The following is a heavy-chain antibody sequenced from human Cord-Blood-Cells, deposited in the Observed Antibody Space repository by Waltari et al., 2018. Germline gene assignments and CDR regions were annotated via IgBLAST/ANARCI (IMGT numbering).Heavy chain of an antibody. D-gene: IGHD6-6*01. J-gene: IGHJ4*02. Sequence: EVQLVESGGGLVKPGGSLRLSCAASGFTFSSHSMYWVRKAPEKGLECVSSISSSSSYRYHADSVKGRFTISRNNAKNSLYLQMNSLRAEDTAVYYCARDLHSSSSGGNYWGQGTLVTVSS. CDR2: ISSSSSYR. CDR1: GFTFSSHS. V-gene: IGHV3-21*01. CDR3: ARDLHSSSSGGNY.